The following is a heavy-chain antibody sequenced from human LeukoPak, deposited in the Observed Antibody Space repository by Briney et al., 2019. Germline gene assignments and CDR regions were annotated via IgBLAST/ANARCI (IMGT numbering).Heavy chain of an antibody. Sequence: TGGSLRLSCAASGFTFSSYWMSWVRQAPGEGLEWVANIKQDGSEKYYVDSVKGRFTISRDNAKNSLYLQMNSLRAEDTAVYYCARERYSSGLDAFDIWGQGTMVTVSS. CDR3: ARERYSSGLDAFDI. D-gene: IGHD6-19*01. CDR2: IKQDGSEK. J-gene: IGHJ3*02. V-gene: IGHV3-7*01. CDR1: GFTFSSYW.